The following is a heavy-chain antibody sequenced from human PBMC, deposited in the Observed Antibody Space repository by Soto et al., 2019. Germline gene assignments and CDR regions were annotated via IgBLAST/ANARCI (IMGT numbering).Heavy chain of an antibody. V-gene: IGHV1-69*13. D-gene: IGHD3-22*01. CDR3: ARNGISGYYDSSGYYFYY. Sequence: ASVKVSCKASGGTFSSYAISWVRQAPGQGLEWMGGIIPIFGTANYAQKFQGRVTITADESTSTAYMELSSLRSEDTAVYYCARNGISGYYDSSGYYFYYWGQGTLVTVSS. CDR2: IIPIFGTA. CDR1: GGTFSSYA. J-gene: IGHJ4*02.